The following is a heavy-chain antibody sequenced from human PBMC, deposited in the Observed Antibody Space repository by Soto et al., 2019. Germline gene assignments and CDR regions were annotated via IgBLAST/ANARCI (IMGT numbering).Heavy chain of an antibody. J-gene: IGHJ4*02. V-gene: IGHV4-39*01. CDR3: ARLPSRHWVGY. CDR2: VYYSASS. Sequence: SETLSLTCTVSGDSIATGGNHWDWIRQSPGGKLEWIGSVYYSASSYYNPSLKSRVTISVDTSANQFSLKLSSVTAADTAVYYCARLPSRHWVGYWGQGTLVTVSS. CDR1: GDSIATGGNH. D-gene: IGHD3-16*01.